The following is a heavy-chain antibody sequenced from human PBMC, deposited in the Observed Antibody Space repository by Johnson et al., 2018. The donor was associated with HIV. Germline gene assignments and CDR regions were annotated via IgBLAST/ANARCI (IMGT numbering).Heavy chain of an antibody. CDR2: ISYDGSNK. V-gene: IGHV3-30-3*01. CDR1: GFRLDEYA. J-gene: IGHJ3*02. CDR3: ARVEGGSSSNAFDI. D-gene: IGHD6-13*01. Sequence: QVQVVESGGGVVRPGGSLRLSCEGSGFRLDEYAMSWVRQAPGKGLEWVAVISYDGSNKYYADSVKGRFTISRDNSKNTLYLQMNSLRAEDTAVYYCARVEGGSSSNAFDIWGQGTVVTVSS.